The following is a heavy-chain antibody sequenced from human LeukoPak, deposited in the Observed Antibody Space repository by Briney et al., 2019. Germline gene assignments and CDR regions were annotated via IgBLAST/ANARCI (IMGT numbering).Heavy chain of an antibody. D-gene: IGHD3-3*01. CDR1: GGSISSGGYY. J-gene: IGHJ6*03. CDR3: ARHVRFLEWLNYYYMDV. CDR2: IYYSGST. Sequence: SQTLSLTCTVSGGSISSGGYYWSWIRQHPGKGLEWIGYIYYSGSTYYNPSLKSRVTISVDTSKNQFSLKLSSVTAADTAVYYCARHVRFLEWLNYYYMDVWGKGTTVTVSS. V-gene: IGHV4-31*03.